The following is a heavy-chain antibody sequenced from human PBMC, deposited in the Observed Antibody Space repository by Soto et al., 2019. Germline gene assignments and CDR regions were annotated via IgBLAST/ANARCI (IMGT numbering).Heavy chain of an antibody. Sequence: PSETLSLTCTVSGGSISSYYWSWIRQPAGKGLEWSGRIYTSGSTNYNPSLKSRVTMSVDTSKNQFSLKLSSVTAADTAVYYCARDGGRYCSSTSCYNHYYYGMDVWGQGTTVTVSS. J-gene: IGHJ6*02. CDR3: ARDGGRYCSSTSCYNHYYYGMDV. CDR2: IYTSGST. CDR1: GGSISSYY. D-gene: IGHD2-2*02. V-gene: IGHV4-4*07.